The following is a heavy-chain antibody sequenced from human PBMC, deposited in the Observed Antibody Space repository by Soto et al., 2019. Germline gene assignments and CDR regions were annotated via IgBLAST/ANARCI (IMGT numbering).Heavy chain of an antibody. CDR3: TRGADGFDY. D-gene: IGHD3-16*01. CDR2: IGTAGDT. V-gene: IGHV3-13*01. Sequence: EVQLVASGGDLVQPGGSLRLSCAASGFTFSSYDFHWVRQATGKGLEWVSGIGTAGDTYYAGSVKGRFIMSRENVKNSLYLQMNSLRAGDTAVYYCTRGADGFDYWGQGTLVTVSS. CDR1: GFTFSSYD. J-gene: IGHJ4*02.